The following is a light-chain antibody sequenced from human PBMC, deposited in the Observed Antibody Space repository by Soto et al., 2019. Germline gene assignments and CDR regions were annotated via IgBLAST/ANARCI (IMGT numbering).Light chain of an antibody. CDR2: EVS. CDR1: SSDISIYNY. V-gene: IGLV2-14*01. CDR3: CSYTSSTNYV. Sequence: QSVLTRPASVSGSPGQSITMSCTGTSSDISIYNYVSWYQQHPGRAPKLIIYEVSNRPSGISNRFSGAKSGNTASLTISGLQVEDEADYYCCSYTSSTNYVFGAGTKVTVL. J-gene: IGLJ1*01.